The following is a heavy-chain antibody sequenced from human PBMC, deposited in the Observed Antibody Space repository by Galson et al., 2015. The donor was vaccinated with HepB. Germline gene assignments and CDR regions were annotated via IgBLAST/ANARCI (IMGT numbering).Heavy chain of an antibody. V-gene: IGHV7-4-1*01. CDR3: TRGGVVLVPIAMWSGFDP. D-gene: IGHD2-21*01. J-gene: IGHJ5*02. CDR1: GYTFTKYS. CDR2: INTNTGNP. Sequence: SVKVSCKASGYTFTKYSLNWVRQAPGQGLEWMGWINTNTGNPTYAQGFTGRFVFSLDTSANTAHLLIYDLKAEDTAVYYCTRGGVVLVPIAMWSGFDPWGQGTLVTVAS.